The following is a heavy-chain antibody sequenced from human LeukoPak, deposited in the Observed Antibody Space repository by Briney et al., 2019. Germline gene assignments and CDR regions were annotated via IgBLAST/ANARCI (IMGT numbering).Heavy chain of an antibody. V-gene: IGHV3-21*01. CDR2: ISSSNYI. CDR1: GFTFSSYS. D-gene: IGHD2-8*01. Sequence: GGSLRLSCAASGFTFSSYSMNWVRQAPEKGLEWVSSISSSNYIYYADSVKGRFTISRDNAKNSLYLQMNSLRAEDTAVYYCASTLINDWFDPWGQGTLVTVSS. CDR3: ASTLINDWFDP. J-gene: IGHJ5*02.